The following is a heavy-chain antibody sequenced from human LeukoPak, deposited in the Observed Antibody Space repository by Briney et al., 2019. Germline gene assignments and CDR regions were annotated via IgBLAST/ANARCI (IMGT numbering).Heavy chain of an antibody. Sequence: PGGSLRLSCAASGFIFSNYNMNWVRQAPGKGLEWVSSISSSSSYIYYADSVKGRFTISRDNAENSLYLQMNSLRAEDTAVYYCARGYDFWSAYTASYYYMDVWGKGTTVTVSS. V-gene: IGHV3-21*01. D-gene: IGHD3-3*01. J-gene: IGHJ6*03. CDR3: ARGYDFWSAYTASYYYMDV. CDR2: ISSSSSYI. CDR1: GFIFSNYN.